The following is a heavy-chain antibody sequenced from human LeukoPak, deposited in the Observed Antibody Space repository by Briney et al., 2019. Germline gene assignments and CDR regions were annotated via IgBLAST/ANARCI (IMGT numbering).Heavy chain of an antibody. CDR2: INHSGST. CDR1: GGSFSGYY. V-gene: IGHV4-34*01. Sequence: PSETLSLTCAVYGGSFSGYYWSWIRQPPGKGLEWIGEINHSGSTNYNPSLKSRVTISVDTSKNQFSLELSSVTAADTAVYHCARGGIVVVPAAHNWFDPWGQGTLVTVSS. D-gene: IGHD2-2*01. J-gene: IGHJ5*02. CDR3: ARGGIVVVPAAHNWFDP.